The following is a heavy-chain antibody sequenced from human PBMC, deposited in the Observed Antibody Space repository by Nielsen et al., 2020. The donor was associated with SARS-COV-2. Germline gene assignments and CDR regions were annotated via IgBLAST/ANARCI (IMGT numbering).Heavy chain of an antibody. CDR2: ISYDGSNK. CDR1: GFTFSSYG. CDR3: ARDIAIVVVPAAIHGYQDAFDI. J-gene: IGHJ3*02. V-gene: IGHV3-30*03. D-gene: IGHD2-2*01. Sequence: GESLKISCAASGFTFSSYGMHWVRQAPGKGLEWVAVISYDGSNKYYADSVKGRFTISRDNSKNTLYLQMNSLRAEDTAVYYCARDIAIVVVPAAIHGYQDAFDIWGQGTMVTVSS.